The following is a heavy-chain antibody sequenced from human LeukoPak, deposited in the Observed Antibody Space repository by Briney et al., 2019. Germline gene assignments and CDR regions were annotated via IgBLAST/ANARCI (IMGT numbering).Heavy chain of an antibody. Sequence: PGGSLRLSCTASGFTVSTNYMSWVRQAPGKGLEWVSVIYSGGSTYYADSVRGRFTISRDNYKNTLYLQMNSLRAEDTAVYYCARDLSPWESRNPDAFDIWGQRTTVTVSS. CDR1: GFTVSTNY. D-gene: IGHD1-14*01. V-gene: IGHV3-53*01. CDR2: IYSGGST. J-gene: IGHJ3*02. CDR3: ARDLSPWESRNPDAFDI.